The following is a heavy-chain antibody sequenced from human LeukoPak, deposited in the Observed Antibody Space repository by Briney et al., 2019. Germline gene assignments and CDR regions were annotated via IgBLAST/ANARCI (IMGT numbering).Heavy chain of an antibody. Sequence: PSETLSLTCAVYGGSFSGYYWSWIRQPPGKGLEWIGEINHSGSTNYNPSLKSRVTISVDTSKNQFSLKLSSVTAADTAVYYCARVVLGYSPKYYFDYWGQGTLVTVSS. D-gene: IGHD5-18*01. CDR2: INHSGST. CDR1: GGSFSGYY. V-gene: IGHV4-34*01. CDR3: ARVVLGYSPKYYFDY. J-gene: IGHJ4*02.